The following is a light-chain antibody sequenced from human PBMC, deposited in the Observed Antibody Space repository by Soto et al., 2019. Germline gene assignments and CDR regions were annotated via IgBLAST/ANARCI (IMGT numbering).Light chain of an antibody. J-gene: IGKJ5*01. CDR3: QQFNSL. V-gene: IGKV1-39*01. Sequence: DIQMTQFPSSLSASVGDRVTITCRASQITSTYLNWYQQKSGKAPELLIYAASTLQSGVPSRFSGSGSGTDFTLTISCLQSEDFATYYCQQFNSLFGQGTRLEIK. CDR2: AAS. CDR1: QITSTY.